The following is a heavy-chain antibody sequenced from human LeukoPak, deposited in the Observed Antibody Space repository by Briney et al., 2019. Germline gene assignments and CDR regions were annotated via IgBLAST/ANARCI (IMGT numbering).Heavy chain of an antibody. CDR1: GFTFSSYR. J-gene: IGHJ3*02. V-gene: IGHV3-7*04. CDR3: ARDRSHDAFDI. CDR2: IKQDGSEK. Sequence: PGGSLRLSCAASGFTFSSYRMSWVRQAPGKGLEWVANIKQDGSEKYYVDSVKGRFTISRDNAKNSLYLQMNSLRAEDTAVYYCARDRSHDAFDIWGQGTMVTVSS.